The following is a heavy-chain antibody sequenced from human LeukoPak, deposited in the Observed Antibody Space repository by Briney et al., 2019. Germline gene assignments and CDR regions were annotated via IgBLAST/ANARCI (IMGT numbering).Heavy chain of an antibody. Sequence: SETLSLTCTVAGGSISSGDYYWSWIRQPPGKGLEWIGEINHSGSTDYNPSLKSRVTISVDTSKNQFSLKLSSVTAADTAVYYCASNPPRYCSGGSCPGYWGQGTLVTVSS. J-gene: IGHJ4*02. V-gene: IGHV4-39*07. D-gene: IGHD2-15*01. CDR3: ASNPPRYCSGGSCPGY. CDR2: INHSGST. CDR1: GGSISSGDYY.